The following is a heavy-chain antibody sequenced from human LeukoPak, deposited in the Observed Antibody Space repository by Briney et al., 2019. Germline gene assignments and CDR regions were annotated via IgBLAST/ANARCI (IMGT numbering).Heavy chain of an antibody. V-gene: IGHV3-23*05. CDR1: GFTFSSYA. Sequence: GGSLRLSCAASGFTFSSYAMGWVRQAPGKGLEWVSGIYTGNSTIYADSVRGRFTISRDNSKNTFYLQMNSLRAEDTAVYYCVGYHSESPAPWSQGTLVTVSS. CDR3: VGYHSESPAP. D-gene: IGHD3-10*01. CDR2: IYTGNST. J-gene: IGHJ5*02.